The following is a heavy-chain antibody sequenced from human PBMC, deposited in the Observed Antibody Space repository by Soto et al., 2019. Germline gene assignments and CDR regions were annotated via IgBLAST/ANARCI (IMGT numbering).Heavy chain of an antibody. D-gene: IGHD3-9*01. CDR3: SRDDSDWFFN. Sequence: GGSLKLSCAASGFTFNSYGMQCVRQASGKGLEWLGRIGSKGETYATTYAASVKGRFTISRDDSKKTAYLQMNNPESEDTAVYYCSRDDSDWFFNWGRGTLVTVSS. CDR2: IGSKGETYAT. CDR1: GFTFNSYG. J-gene: IGHJ4*02. V-gene: IGHV3-73*01.